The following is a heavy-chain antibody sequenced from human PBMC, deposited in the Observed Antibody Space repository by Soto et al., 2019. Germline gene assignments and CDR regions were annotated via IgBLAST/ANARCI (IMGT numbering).Heavy chain of an antibody. CDR2: INAGNGNK. J-gene: IGHJ6*02. CDR3: ASTPYPKNPVLRFLEWANYYGMDV. Sequence: ASVKVSCKASGYTFTSYAMHWVRQAPGQRLEWMGWINAGNGNKKYSQKFQGRVTITRDTSASTAYMELSSLRSEDTAVYYCASTPYPKNPVLRFLEWANYYGMDVWGQGTTVTVSS. CDR1: GYTFTSYA. D-gene: IGHD3-3*01. V-gene: IGHV1-3*01.